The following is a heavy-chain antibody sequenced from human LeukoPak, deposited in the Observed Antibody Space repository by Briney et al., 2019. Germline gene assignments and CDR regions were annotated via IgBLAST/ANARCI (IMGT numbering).Heavy chain of an antibody. CDR1: GFTFSSYA. J-gene: IGHJ4*02. CDR3: VRVAATAFLDY. CDR2: ISSNGGST. V-gene: IGHV3-64D*06. D-gene: IGHD2-15*01. Sequence: GGSLRLSCSASGFTFSSYAMHWVRQAPGKGLEYVSAISSNGGSTYYADSVKGRFTISRDNSMNTLYLQMSSLRAEDTAVYYCVRVAATAFLDYWGQGTLVTVSS.